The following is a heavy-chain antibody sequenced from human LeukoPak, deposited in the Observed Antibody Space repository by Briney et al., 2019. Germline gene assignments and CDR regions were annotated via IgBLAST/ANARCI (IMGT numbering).Heavy chain of an antibody. V-gene: IGHV1-2*02. Sequence: ASVKVSCKASGYTFTGYYMHWVRQAPGEGLEWMGWINPNSGGTNYAQKFQGRVTMTRDTSISTAYMELSRLRSDDTAVYYCARDQGVLIRGWFDPWGQGTLVTVSS. D-gene: IGHD2-8*01. CDR2: INPNSGGT. CDR1: GYTFTGYY. CDR3: ARDQGVLIRGWFDP. J-gene: IGHJ5*02.